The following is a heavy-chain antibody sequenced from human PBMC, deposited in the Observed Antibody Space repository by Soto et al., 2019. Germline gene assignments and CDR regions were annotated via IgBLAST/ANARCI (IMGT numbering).Heavy chain of an antibody. J-gene: IGHJ4*02. V-gene: IGHV1-69*02. CDR1: GGTFSSYT. CDR3: ARVGIDYGFDY. CDR2: IIPILGIA. Sequence: SVKVSCKASGGTFSSYTISWVRQAPGQGLEWMGRIIPILGIANYAQKFQGRVTITADKSTSTAYMELSSLRSEDTAVYYCARVGIDYGFDYWGQGTLVTVSS. D-gene: IGHD4-17*01.